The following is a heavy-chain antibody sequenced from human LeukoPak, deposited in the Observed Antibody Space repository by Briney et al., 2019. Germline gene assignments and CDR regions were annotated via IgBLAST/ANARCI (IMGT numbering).Heavy chain of an antibody. CDR2: IGTAGDT. CDR3: ARGYDSSGLDI. Sequence: GGSLRLSCAASGFTFSSYDMHWARQATGKGLEWVSAIGTAGDTYYPGSVKGRFTISRENAKNSLYLQMNSLRAGDTAVYYCARGYDSSGLDIWGQGTMVTVSS. D-gene: IGHD3-22*01. V-gene: IGHV3-13*01. J-gene: IGHJ3*02. CDR1: GFTFSSYD.